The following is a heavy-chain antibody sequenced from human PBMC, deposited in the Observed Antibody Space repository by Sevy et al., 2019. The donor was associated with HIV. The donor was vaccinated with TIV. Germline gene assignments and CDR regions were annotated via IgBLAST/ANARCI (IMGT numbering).Heavy chain of an antibody. J-gene: IGHJ4*02. Sequence: GGSLRLSCAVSGFTFGNFAMHWVRQRPGRGLEWVSGINWNSDNVGYAGSVEGRFTISRDNAKNSLFLHMHSLRSEDTALYYCVKGSGSGCFQPSSFFDTWGQGALVTVSS. V-gene: IGHV3-9*01. CDR1: GFTFGNFA. CDR2: INWNSDNV. CDR3: VKGSGSGCFQPSSFFDT. D-gene: IGHD6-19*01.